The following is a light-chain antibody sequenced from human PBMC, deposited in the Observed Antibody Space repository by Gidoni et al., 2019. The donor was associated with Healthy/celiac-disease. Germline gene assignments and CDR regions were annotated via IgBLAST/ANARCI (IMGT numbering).Light chain of an antibody. CDR1: QSVSSY. CDR3: QQRSNWPPYT. CDR2: DAS. V-gene: IGKV3-11*01. Sequence: ELVLTQSPATLSLSPGERATLSCRASQSVSSYLAWYQQTPGQAPRLLIYDASNRATGLPARFSGSGSGTDFTLTISSLEPEDFAVYYCQQRSNWPPYTFGQGTKLEIK. J-gene: IGKJ2*01.